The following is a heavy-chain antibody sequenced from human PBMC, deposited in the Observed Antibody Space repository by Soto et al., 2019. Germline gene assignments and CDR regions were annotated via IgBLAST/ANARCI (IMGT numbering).Heavy chain of an antibody. CDR1: GGTFSSYA. CDR3: ARGKVAAAGGRMGYYYYYGMDV. J-gene: IGHJ6*02. CDR2: IIPIFGTA. V-gene: IGHV1-69*13. D-gene: IGHD6-13*01. Sequence: ASVKVSCKASGGTFSSYAISWVRQAPGQGLEWKGGIIPIFGTANYAQKFQGRVTITADESASTAYMELSSLRSEDTAVYYCARGKVAAAGGRMGYYYYYGMDVWGQGTTVTVSS.